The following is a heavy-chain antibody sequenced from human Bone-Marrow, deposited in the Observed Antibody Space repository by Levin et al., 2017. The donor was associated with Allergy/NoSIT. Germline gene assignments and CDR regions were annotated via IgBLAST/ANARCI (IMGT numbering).Heavy chain of an antibody. CDR1: GGSISSGGYY. D-gene: IGHD4-17*01. CDR3: ARETHDYGDYSYYYMDV. CDR2: IYYSGST. Sequence: PSETLSLTCTVSGGSISSGGYYWSWIRQHPGKGLEWIGYIYYSGSTYYNPSLKSRVTISVDTSKNQFSLKLSSVTAADTAVYYCARETHDYGDYSYYYMDVWGKGTTVTVSS. J-gene: IGHJ6*03. V-gene: IGHV4-31*03.